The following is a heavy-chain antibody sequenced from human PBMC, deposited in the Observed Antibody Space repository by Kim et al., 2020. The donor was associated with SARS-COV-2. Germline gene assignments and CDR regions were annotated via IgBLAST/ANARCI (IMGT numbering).Heavy chain of an antibody. J-gene: IGHJ4*02. D-gene: IGHD5-18*01. Sequence: GGSLRLSCAASGFTFSSYGMHWVRQAPGKGLEWVAVIWYDGSNKYYADSVKGRFTISRDNSKNTLYLQMNSLRAEDTAVYYCARGGGYSYGPQKFDYWGQGTLVTVSS. V-gene: IGHV3-33*01. CDR1: GFTFSSYG. CDR2: IWYDGSNK. CDR3: ARGGGYSYGPQKFDY.